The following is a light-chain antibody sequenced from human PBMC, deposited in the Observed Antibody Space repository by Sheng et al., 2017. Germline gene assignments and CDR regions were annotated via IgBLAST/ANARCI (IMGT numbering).Light chain of an antibody. CDR3: QQYGSLPGT. J-gene: IGKJ1*01. CDR1: QSVSSSY. Sequence: EIVLTQSPGTLSLSPGERATLSCRASQSVSSSYLAWYQQKPGQAPRLLIYGASSRATGIPDRFSGSGSATDFTLTISRLEPEDFAVYYCQQYGSLPGTFGQGTEGGNQ. V-gene: IGKV3-20*01. CDR2: GAS.